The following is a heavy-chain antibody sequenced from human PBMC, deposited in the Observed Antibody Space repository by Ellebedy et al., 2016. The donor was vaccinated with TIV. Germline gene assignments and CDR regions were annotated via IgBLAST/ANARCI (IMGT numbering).Heavy chain of an antibody. J-gene: IGHJ4*02. CDR2: LTADGRST. V-gene: IGHV3-23*01. CDR1: GFSLSNSF. CDR3: RPGHYSDA. Sequence: GESLKISXAASGFSLSNSFMTWIRQAPGKGLGWVSTLTADGRSTYFADSVKGRFTISRDNSKNTVYLQMNSLRSEDTAVYYCRPGHYSDAWGQGTLVTVSS.